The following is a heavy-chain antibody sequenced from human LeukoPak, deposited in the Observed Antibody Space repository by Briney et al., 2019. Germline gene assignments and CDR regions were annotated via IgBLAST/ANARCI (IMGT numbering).Heavy chain of an antibody. CDR1: EFTFSSYR. Sequence: GGSLRLSCAASEFTFSSYRMDWVRQAPGKGLDWVASISSGSIEIYYADAVKGRFTISRDNAKNSLYLQTSSLRGEDTAVYYCARGGYSHYDYWGPGTLVTVSS. CDR3: ARGGYSHYDY. CDR2: ISSGSIEI. V-gene: IGHV3-21*01. D-gene: IGHD6-13*01. J-gene: IGHJ4*02.